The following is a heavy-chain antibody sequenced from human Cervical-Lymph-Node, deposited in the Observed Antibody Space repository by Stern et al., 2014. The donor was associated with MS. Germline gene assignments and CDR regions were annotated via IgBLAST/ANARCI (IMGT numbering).Heavy chain of an antibody. D-gene: IGHD6-6*01. CDR3: AADGYSSSSPFDY. J-gene: IGHJ4*02. CDR2: IVVGSGNT. Sequence: QMQLVQSGPEVKKPRTSVKVSCKASGFTFTSSAVQWVRQARGQRLEWIGWIVVGSGNTNYAQKFQERVTITRDMSTSTAYMELSSLRSEDTAVYYCAADGYSSSSPFDYWGQGTLVTVSS. CDR1: GFTFTSSA. V-gene: IGHV1-58*01.